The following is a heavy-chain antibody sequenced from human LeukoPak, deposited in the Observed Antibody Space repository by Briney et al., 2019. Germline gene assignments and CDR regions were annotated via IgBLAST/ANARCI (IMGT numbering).Heavy chain of an antibody. J-gene: IGHJ6*03. CDR2: IYYSGST. D-gene: IGHD3-10*01. V-gene: IGHV4-59*01. CDR3: ARAQPITMVRGVIYYYYYMDV. Sequence: SETLSLTCTVSGDSISSYYWSWIRQPPGKGLEWIGYIYYSGSTNYNPSLKSRVTISVDTSKNQFSLKLSSVTAADTAVYYCARAQPITMVRGVIYYYYYMDVWGKGTTVTVSS. CDR1: GDSISSYY.